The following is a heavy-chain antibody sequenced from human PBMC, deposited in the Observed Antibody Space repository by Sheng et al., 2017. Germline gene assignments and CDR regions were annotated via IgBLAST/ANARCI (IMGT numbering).Heavy chain of an antibody. Sequence: QLQLQESGPGLVKTSETLSLTCTVSGGSISRSSYFWGWIRQPPGKGLEWLGSMYYSGKTYYKSSLQSRITISLGTSHNQFSLKLSSVTAADTAVYYCARALPHYYDSSGYLDYWGQGTLVTVSS. CDR2: MYYSGKT. J-gene: IGHJ4*02. CDR3: ARALPHYYDSSGYLDY. V-gene: IGHV4-39*07. D-gene: IGHD3-22*01. CDR1: GGSISRSSYF.